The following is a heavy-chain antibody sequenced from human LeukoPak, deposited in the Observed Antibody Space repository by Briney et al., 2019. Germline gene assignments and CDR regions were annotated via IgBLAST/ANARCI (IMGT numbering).Heavy chain of an antibody. CDR1: GFTFSSYA. CDR3: ARDPRFPNGLRYYYMDV. D-gene: IGHD2-8*01. Sequence: AGGSLRLSCAASGFTFSSYAMSWVRQAPGKGLEWVSAISGSGGSTYYADSVKGRFTISRDNAKNSLYLQMNSLGAEDTAVYYCARDPRFPNGLRYYYMDVWGKGTTVTVSS. V-gene: IGHV3-23*01. J-gene: IGHJ6*03. CDR2: ISGSGGST.